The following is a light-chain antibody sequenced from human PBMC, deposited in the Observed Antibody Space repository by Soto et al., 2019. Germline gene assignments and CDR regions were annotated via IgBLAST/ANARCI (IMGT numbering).Light chain of an antibody. CDR3: QHRGNWPLT. CDR2: DAS. V-gene: IGKV3-11*01. Sequence: EIVLTQSPATLSLSPGERATLSCRASQSVSTYFAWYQQKPGQAPRLLIYDASTRATGIPARFSGSGSGTDFTLTISSLEPEDFAVYYCQHRGNWPLTFGGGTKVDIK. J-gene: IGKJ4*01. CDR1: QSVSTY.